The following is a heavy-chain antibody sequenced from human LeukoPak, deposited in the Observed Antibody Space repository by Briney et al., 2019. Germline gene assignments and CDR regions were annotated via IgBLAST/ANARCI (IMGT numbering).Heavy chain of an antibody. CDR1: GFTFSSYA. V-gene: IGHV3-23*01. Sequence: GGSLRLSCAASGFTFSSYAMSWVRQAPGKGLEWVSGISGSGGSTYDADSVKGRFTISRDNSKNTLYLQMNSLRAEDTAVYYCAKANRGSLDFYYYMDVWGKGTTVTVSS. CDR3: AKANRGSLDFYYYMDV. D-gene: IGHD3-10*01. J-gene: IGHJ6*03. CDR2: ISGSGGST.